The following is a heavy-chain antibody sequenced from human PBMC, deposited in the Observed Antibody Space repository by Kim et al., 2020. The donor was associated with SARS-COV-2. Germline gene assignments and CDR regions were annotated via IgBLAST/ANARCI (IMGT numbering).Heavy chain of an antibody. Sequence: GGSLRLSCAASGFTFSSYWMYWVRQTPGKGLVWVSRINGDGSSTTYADSVKGRFTISRDNAKSTLYLQANSLRVEDTAVYYCARRLGGSGSYLGLSWGQG. CDR3: ARRLGGSGSYLGLS. V-gene: IGHV3-74*01. D-gene: IGHD3-10*01. CDR2: INGDGSST. J-gene: IGHJ5*02. CDR1: GFTFSSYW.